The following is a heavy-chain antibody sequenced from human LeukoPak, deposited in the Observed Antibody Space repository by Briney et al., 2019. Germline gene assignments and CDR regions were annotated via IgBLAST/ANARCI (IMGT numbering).Heavy chain of an antibody. CDR3: AKDVRGGDHGDYTFQH. J-gene: IGHJ1*01. V-gene: IGHV3-7*01. CDR2: IKQDGSQK. Sequence: GGSLRLSCAASGFTFSNYWMTWVRQAPGKGLEWVANIKQDGSQKYYVDSVKGRFTISRDNAKNSLYLQMNSLRAEDTAVYYCAKDVRGGDHGDYTFQHWGQGTLVTVSS. CDR1: GFTFSNYW. D-gene: IGHD4-17*01.